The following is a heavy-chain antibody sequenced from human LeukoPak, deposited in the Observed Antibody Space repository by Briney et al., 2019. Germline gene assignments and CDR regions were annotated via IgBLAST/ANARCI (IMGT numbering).Heavy chain of an antibody. D-gene: IGHD4-17*01. CDR3: ATIYGDFSDFDS. CDR2: VTHDGRI. Sequence: PSETLSLTCAVYGGSFSGPYWNWIRQPPGKGPQWIGEVTHDGRINYNPSLRGRVTISVDTSMNQFSLRLTSVTAADTAVYYCATIYGDFSDFDSWAQGTLVTVSS. V-gene: IGHV4-34*01. CDR1: GGSFSGPY. J-gene: IGHJ4*02.